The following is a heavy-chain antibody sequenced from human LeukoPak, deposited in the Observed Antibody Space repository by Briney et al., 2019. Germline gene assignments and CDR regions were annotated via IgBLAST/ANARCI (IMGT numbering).Heavy chain of an antibody. V-gene: IGHV4-34*01. CDR2: INHSGST. CDR3: ARVLTTVVTPVADPYYFDY. CDR1: DGSITGYY. Sequence: NPSETLSLTCTVSDGSITGYYWSWIRQPPGKGLEWIGEINHSGSTNYNPSLKSRVTISVDTSKNQFSLKLSSVTAADTAVYYCARVLTTVVTPVADPYYFDYWGQGTLVTVSS. J-gene: IGHJ4*02. D-gene: IGHD4-23*01.